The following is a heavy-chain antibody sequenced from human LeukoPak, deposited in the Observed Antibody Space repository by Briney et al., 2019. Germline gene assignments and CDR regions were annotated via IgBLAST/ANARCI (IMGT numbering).Heavy chain of an antibody. CDR3: ARDNLAYCGGDCLDAFDI. J-gene: IGHJ3*02. Sequence: GASVKVSCKASGYTFTGYYMHWVRQAPGQGLEWMGWINPSSGGTNYAQKFQGRVTMTRDTSISTAYMELSRLGSDDTAVYYCARDNLAYCGGDCLDAFDIWGQGTMVTVSS. CDR1: GYTFTGYY. CDR2: INPSSGGT. V-gene: IGHV1-2*02. D-gene: IGHD2-21*01.